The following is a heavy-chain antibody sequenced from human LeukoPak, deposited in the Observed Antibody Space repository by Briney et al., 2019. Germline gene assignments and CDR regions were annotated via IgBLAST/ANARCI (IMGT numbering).Heavy chain of an antibody. V-gene: IGHV4-4*07. CDR1: GGSICSYY. CDR3: AREGALTMVGGFIVEGGYFDY. Sequence: PSETLSLTCTVSGGSICSYYWGWIRQPAGKGLEWIGRIYTSGSTNYNPSLKSRVTMSVDTSKNQFSLKLIYVTAADTAVYYCAREGALTMVGGFIVEGGYFDYWGQGTLVTVSS. D-gene: IGHD3-10*01. J-gene: IGHJ4*02. CDR2: IYTSGST.